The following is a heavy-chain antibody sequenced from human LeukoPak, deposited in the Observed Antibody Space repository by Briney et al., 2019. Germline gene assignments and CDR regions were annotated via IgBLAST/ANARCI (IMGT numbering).Heavy chain of an antibody. Sequence: GGSLRLSCAASGFTFSSYAMSWVRQAPGKGLEWVANIKQDGSEKYYVDSVKGRFTISRDNAKNSLYLQMNSLRAEDTAVYYCARDLASLLYYYDSSGYGFDYWGQGTLVTVSS. V-gene: IGHV3-7*03. CDR1: GFTFSSYA. D-gene: IGHD3-22*01. CDR2: IKQDGSEK. J-gene: IGHJ4*02. CDR3: ARDLASLLYYYDSSGYGFDY.